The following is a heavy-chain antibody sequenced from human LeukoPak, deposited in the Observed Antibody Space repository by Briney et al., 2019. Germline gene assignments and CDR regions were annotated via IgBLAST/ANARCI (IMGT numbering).Heavy chain of an antibody. CDR2: MNPNSGNT. V-gene: IGHV1-8*03. J-gene: IGHJ6*03. CDR3: ARGLYYYYYYMDV. CDR1: GYTFTSFH. Sequence: ASVKVSCKASGYTFTSFHVHWVRQATGQGLEWMGWMNPNSGNTGYAQKFQGRVTITRNTSISTAYMELSSLRSEDTAVYYCARGLYYYYYYMDVWGKGTTVTVSS.